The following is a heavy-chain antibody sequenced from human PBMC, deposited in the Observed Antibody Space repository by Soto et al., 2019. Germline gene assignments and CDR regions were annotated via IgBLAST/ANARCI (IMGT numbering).Heavy chain of an antibody. CDR3: ARGGDRWPGYFDS. J-gene: IGHJ4*02. Sequence: TLSLTCSVSGGSISGDYYWSWIRQSPEKGLEWIGYIYYSGSSYSNPALQSRLSMSLDTSKNQFSLKLRPVTAADTAVYYCARGGDRWPGYFDSWGQGALVTVSS. CDR2: IYYSGSS. CDR1: GGSISGDYY. D-gene: IGHD3-16*01. V-gene: IGHV4-30-4*08.